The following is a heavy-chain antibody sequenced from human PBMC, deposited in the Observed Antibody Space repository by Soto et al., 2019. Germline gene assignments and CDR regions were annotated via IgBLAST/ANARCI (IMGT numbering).Heavy chain of an antibody. CDR3: AKVDSGSGSYYPPSYFDY. D-gene: IGHD3-10*01. Sequence: GGSLRLSCAASGFTFSSYAMSWVRQAPGKGLEWVSAISGSGGSTYYADSVKGRFTISRDNSKNTLYLQMNSLRAEDTAVYYCAKVDSGSGSYYPPSYFDYWGQGTLVTVSS. V-gene: IGHV3-23*01. CDR2: ISGSGGST. J-gene: IGHJ4*02. CDR1: GFTFSSYA.